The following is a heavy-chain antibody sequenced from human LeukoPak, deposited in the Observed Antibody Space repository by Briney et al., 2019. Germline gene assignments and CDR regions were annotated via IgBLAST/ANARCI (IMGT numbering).Heavy chain of an antibody. J-gene: IGHJ4*02. V-gene: IGHV3-66*01. CDR3: VRDGVGATTYFGYFDY. Sequence: GGSLRLSCVASGFTVSNKYMSWVRQAPGKGLEWVSVLYNAGSTYYADSVKGRFTISRDNSKNTLYLQMNSLRAEDTAVYYCVRDGVGATTYFGYFDYWGQGNLVTVSS. CDR1: GFTVSNKY. CDR2: LYNAGST. D-gene: IGHD1-26*01.